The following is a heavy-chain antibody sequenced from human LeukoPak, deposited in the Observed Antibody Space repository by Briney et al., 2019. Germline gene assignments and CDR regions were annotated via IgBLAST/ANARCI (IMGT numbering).Heavy chain of an antibody. D-gene: IGHD3-16*01. CDR2: INQDGTEK. V-gene: IGHV3-7*01. Sequence: QTGGSLRLSCAASGFPFSTYWMSWVRQAPGKGLEWVANINQDGTEKYYVDSVKGRFTISRDYAKNSLYLQMNSLRAEDTAVYYCARMDGGILRFSDAFDIWGQGTMVTVSS. CDR3: ARMDGGILRFSDAFDI. J-gene: IGHJ3*02. CDR1: GFPFSTYW.